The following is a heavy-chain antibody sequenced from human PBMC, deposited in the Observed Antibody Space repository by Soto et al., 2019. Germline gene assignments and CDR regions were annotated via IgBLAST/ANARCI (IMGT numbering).Heavy chain of an antibody. CDR2: IYYSGTT. V-gene: IGHV4-59*01. D-gene: IGHD3-22*01. CDR3: AGEDGYKFDY. J-gene: IGHJ4*02. Sequence: QVQLQESGPGLVKPSETLSLTCTVSGGSISSYFWNWLRQSPGKGLEYIGYIYYSGTTNYNPSLKSRVTISVDTAKNQFSLKLSSVTAADTAVYYWAGEDGYKFDYWGQGTLVTVSS. CDR1: GGSISSYF.